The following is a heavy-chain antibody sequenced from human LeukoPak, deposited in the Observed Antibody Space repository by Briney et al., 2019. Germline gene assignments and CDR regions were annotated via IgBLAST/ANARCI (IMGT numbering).Heavy chain of an antibody. CDR1: GFTFSSYS. J-gene: IGHJ4*02. D-gene: IGHD5-18*01. CDR2: ISGSGGST. Sequence: GGSLRLSCAASGFTFSSYSMNWVRQAPGKGLEWVSAISGSGGSTYYADSVKGRFTISRDNSKNTLYLQMNSLRAEDTAVYYCAIKTRIQLWSLFDYWGQGTLVTVSS. V-gene: IGHV3-23*01. CDR3: AIKTRIQLWSLFDY.